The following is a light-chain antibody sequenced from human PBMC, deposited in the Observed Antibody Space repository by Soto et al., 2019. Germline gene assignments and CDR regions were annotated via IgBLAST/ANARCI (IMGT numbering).Light chain of an antibody. Sequence: EIVLTQSPATLSLSPGERATLSCWASQSVSNYFVWYQQKPGQAPRLLIYDASKRATGIPARFSGSGSGTDFTLTISSLEPEDFAVYYCQQRSIWPWKFGQGTKV. J-gene: IGKJ1*01. V-gene: IGKV3-11*01. CDR3: QQRSIWPWK. CDR2: DAS. CDR1: QSVSNY.